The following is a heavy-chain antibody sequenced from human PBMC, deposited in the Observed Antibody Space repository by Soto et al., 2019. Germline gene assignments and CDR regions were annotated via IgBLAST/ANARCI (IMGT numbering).Heavy chain of an antibody. Sequence: SETLSLTCTVAGGSISSYYWSWIRQHPGKGLEWIGYIYYSGSTNYNPSLKSRVTISVDTSKNQFSLKLSSVTAADTAVYYCAGMITFGGVIVSGAFDIWGQGTMVTVSS. CDR3: AGMITFGGVIVSGAFDI. CDR2: IYYSGST. D-gene: IGHD3-16*02. CDR1: GGSISSYY. J-gene: IGHJ3*02. V-gene: IGHV4-59*08.